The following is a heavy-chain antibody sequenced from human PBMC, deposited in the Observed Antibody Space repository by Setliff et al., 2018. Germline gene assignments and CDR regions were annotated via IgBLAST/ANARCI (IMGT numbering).Heavy chain of an antibody. CDR3: ARERGDIVTTTSYYYYLDV. V-gene: IGHV1-69*05. CDR2: TIPIFGTT. CDR1: GYTFTGYY. D-gene: IGHD5-12*01. J-gene: IGHJ6*03. Sequence: SVKVSCKASGYTFTGYYMHWVRQAPGQGLEWMGGTIPIFGTTNYAQRFQGRVTITTDESTSTAYMELSSLRSEDTAVYYCARERGDIVTTTSYYYYLDVWGKGTTVTVSS.